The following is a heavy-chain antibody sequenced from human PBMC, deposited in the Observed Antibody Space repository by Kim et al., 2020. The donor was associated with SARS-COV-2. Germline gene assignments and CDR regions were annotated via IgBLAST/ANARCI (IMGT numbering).Heavy chain of an antibody. CDR3: ARFGSYTAMVGP. Sequence: NYATKFQDRVTITADKYTSTAYMEMSSLRSEDTAVYYCARFGSYTAMVGPWGQGTLVTVSS. V-gene: IGHV1-69*02. D-gene: IGHD5-18*01. J-gene: IGHJ5*02.